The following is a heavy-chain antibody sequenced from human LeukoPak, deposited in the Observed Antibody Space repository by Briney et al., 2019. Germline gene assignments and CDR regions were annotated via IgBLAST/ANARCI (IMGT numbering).Heavy chain of an antibody. CDR3: ASLVRGVLSVDY. J-gene: IGHJ4*02. CDR2: ISYDGSNK. V-gene: IGHV3-30-3*01. CDR1: GFTFSSYA. Sequence: PGGSLRLSCAASGFTFSSYAMHWVRQAPGKGLEWVAVISYDGSNKYYADSVKGRFTISRDNSKNTLYLQMNSLRAEDTAVYYCASLVRGVLSVDYWGQGTLVTVSS. D-gene: IGHD3-10*01.